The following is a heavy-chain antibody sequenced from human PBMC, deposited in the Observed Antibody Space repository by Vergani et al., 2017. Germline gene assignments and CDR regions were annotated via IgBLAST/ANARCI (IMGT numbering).Heavy chain of an antibody. V-gene: IGHV3-23*03. D-gene: IGHD5-18*01. J-gene: IGHJ4*02. CDR2: IYSGGSST. Sequence: EVQLLESGGGLVQHGGSLRLSCAASGFTFSSYAMSWVRQAPGKGLEWVSVIYSGGSSTYYADSVKGRFTISRDNSKNTLYLQMNSLRAEDTAVYYCAKVTSYGSFDYWGQGTLVTVSS. CDR3: AKVTSYGSFDY. CDR1: GFTFSSYA.